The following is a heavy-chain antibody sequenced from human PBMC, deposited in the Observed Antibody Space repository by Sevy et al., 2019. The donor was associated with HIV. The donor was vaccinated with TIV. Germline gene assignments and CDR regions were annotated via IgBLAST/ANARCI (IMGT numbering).Heavy chain of an antibody. D-gene: IGHD3-16*01. CDR1: GFIVSSYY. CDR3: TKGGSGSSGPGH. CDR2: IYSDGNT. Sequence: GGSLRLSCAASGFIVSSYYMSWVRQAPGKGLEWVSDIYSDGNTYYADSVKGRFTISRDNPKNTLYLQMNRLGSGDTAVYYCTKGGSGSSGPGHWGRGTLVTVSS. V-gene: IGHV3-53*01. J-gene: IGHJ4*02.